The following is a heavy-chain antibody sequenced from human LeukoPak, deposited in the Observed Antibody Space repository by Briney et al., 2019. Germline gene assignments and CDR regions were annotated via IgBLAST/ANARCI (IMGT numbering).Heavy chain of an antibody. V-gene: IGHV1-69*06. CDR1: GGAFSSYA. CDR2: IIPIFGTA. CDR3: ARGKNWNDFTFDY. J-gene: IGHJ4*02. D-gene: IGHD1-1*01. Sequence: SVKVSCKASGGAFSSYAISWVRQAPGQGLEWMGGIIPIFGTANYAQKFQGRVTITADKSTSTAYMELSSLRSEDTAVYYCARGKNWNDFTFDYWGQGTLVTVSS.